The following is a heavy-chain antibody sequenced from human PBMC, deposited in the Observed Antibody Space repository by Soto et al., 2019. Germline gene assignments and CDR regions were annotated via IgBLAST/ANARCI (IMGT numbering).Heavy chain of an antibody. Sequence: GGSLRLSCAASGFTFSSYGMHWVRQAPGKGLEWVSSISSSSSYIYYADSVKGRFTISRDNAKNSLYLQMNSLRAEDTAVYYCARVGGIGVVAAFDYWGQGTLVTVSS. CDR2: ISSSSSYI. D-gene: IGHD2-15*01. J-gene: IGHJ4*02. CDR1: GFTFSSYG. CDR3: ARVGGIGVVAAFDY. V-gene: IGHV3-21*01.